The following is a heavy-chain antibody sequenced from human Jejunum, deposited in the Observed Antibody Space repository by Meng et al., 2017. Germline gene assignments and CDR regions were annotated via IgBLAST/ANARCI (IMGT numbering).Heavy chain of an antibody. CDR3: ARVRGCSTVSCESGIDP. CDR1: GGFINTNEW. V-gene: IGHV4-4*02. Sequence: QVQVRDSGPGLVKPSGTLALTCAGSGGFINTNEWWGWIRQPPGKGLEWIGEIYHTGSTNYNPSLKSRVTITVDKSKNQLSLRLNSVTAADTALYYCARVRGCSTVSCESGIDPWGQGTLVTVSS. D-gene: IGHD2-15*01. J-gene: IGHJ5*02. CDR2: IYHTGST.